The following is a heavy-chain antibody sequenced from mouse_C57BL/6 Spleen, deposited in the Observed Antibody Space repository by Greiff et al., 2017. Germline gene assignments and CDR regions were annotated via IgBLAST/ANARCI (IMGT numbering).Heavy chain of an antibody. J-gene: IGHJ1*03. CDR1: GFTFSDYY. CDR3: ARDDYSNGYFDV. D-gene: IGHD2-5*01. CDR2: INYDGSST. Sequence: EVMLVESEGGLVQPGSSMKLSCTASGFTFSDYYMAWVRQVPEKGLEWVANINYDGSSTYYLDSLKSRFIISRDNAKNILYLQMSSLKSEDTATYYCARDDYSNGYFDVWGTGTTVTVSS. V-gene: IGHV5-16*01.